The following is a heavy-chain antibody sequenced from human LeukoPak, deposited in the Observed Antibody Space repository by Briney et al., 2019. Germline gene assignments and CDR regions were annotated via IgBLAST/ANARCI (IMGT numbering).Heavy chain of an antibody. V-gene: IGHV5-10-1*01. CDR2: IDPSDSYT. Sequence: RGESLKISCKGSGYSFTSYWISRVRQMPGKGLEWMGRIDPSDSYTNYSPSFQGHVTISADKSISTAYLQWSSLKASDTAMYYCARYDILTAHNWFDPWGQGTLVTVSS. CDR3: ARYDILTAHNWFDP. D-gene: IGHD3-9*01. CDR1: GYSFTSYW. J-gene: IGHJ5*02.